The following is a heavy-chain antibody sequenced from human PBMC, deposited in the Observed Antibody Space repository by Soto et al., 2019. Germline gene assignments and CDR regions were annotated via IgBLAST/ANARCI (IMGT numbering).Heavy chain of an antibody. CDR3: ASPVSLLPDYYYYYMDV. Sequence: GGSLRLSCAASGLTFSSYAMSWVRQAPGQRLEWVSAISGSGGSTYYADSVKGRFTISRDNSKNTLYLQMNSLRAEDTAVYYCASPVSLLPDYYYYYMDVWGKGTTVTVSS. CDR2: ISGSGGST. V-gene: IGHV3-23*01. J-gene: IGHJ6*03. D-gene: IGHD2-15*01. CDR1: GLTFSSYA.